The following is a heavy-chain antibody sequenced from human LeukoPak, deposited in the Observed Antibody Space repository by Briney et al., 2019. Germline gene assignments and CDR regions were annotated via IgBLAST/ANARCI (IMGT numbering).Heavy chain of an antibody. CDR3: ARVGGMTTVNNAAFDI. CDR2: MYHYGGT. J-gene: IGHJ3*02. CDR1: GGSINGDY. Sequence: SETLSLTCSVSGGSINGDYWNWIRQPPGKGLEWIGYMYHYGGTNYNPSLKSRVTISIDKPKKQFSLKLISVTAADTAIYYCARVGGMTTVNNAAFDIWGQGTMVTVSS. V-gene: IGHV4-59*01. D-gene: IGHD4-11*01.